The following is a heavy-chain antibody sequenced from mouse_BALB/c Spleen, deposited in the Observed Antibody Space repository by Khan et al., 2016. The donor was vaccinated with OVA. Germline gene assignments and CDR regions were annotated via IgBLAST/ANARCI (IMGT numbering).Heavy chain of an antibody. J-gene: IGHJ4*01. CDR2: IYPGSGNT. V-gene: IGHV1-63*02. CDR3: ARPYYYGSSYETMDA. Sequence: QVQLQQSGAELVRPGTSVKMSCKAAGYTFTNYWIGWVKQRPGHGLEWIGDIYPGSGNTNYNEKFKGKATLTADTSSSTAYMQLSSLTSEDSAIYYGARPYYYGSSYETMDAWGQGTSVTVSS. CDR1: GYTFTNYW. D-gene: IGHD1-1*01.